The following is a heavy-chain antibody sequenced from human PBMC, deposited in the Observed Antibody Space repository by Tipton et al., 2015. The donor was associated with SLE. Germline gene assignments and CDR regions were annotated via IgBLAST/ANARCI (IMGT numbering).Heavy chain of an antibody. CDR1: GYTFTGYY. V-gene: IGHV1-2*02. CDR3: ARPPRTQKGQWELLGGYFDQ. Sequence: QSGAEVKKPGASVKVSCKASGYTFTGYYMHWVRQAPGQGLEWMGWIDPNSGATIYAQKFQGRVTLTRDTSISTAYMELRRLRSDDTAVYYCARPPRTQKGQWELLGGYFDQWGQGTLVTVSS. D-gene: IGHD1-26*01. CDR2: IDPNSGAT. J-gene: IGHJ4*02.